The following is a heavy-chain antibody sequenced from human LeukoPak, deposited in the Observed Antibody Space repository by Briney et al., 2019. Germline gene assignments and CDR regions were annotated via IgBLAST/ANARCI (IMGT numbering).Heavy chain of an antibody. CDR1: GDPFSSYA. Sequence: SVKVSCKASGDPFSSYAIARVRQAPGQGLEWMGGIIPLFGTANYAQKFRGRVTITADKSTSTAYMELSSLRSEDTAVYYCARTDYGDYNYYYMDVWGKGTTVTVSS. CDR2: IIPLFGTA. CDR3: ARTDYGDYNYYYMDV. D-gene: IGHD4-17*01. J-gene: IGHJ6*03. V-gene: IGHV1-69*06.